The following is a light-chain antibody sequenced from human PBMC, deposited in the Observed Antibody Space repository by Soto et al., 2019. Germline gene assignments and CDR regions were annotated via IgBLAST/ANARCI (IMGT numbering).Light chain of an antibody. V-gene: IGKV3-20*01. J-gene: IGKJ1*01. Sequence: EIVLTLSPGTLSLSPGERATLSCRASQSVGSSYLAWYQQKPGQAPRLLIYGASSRATGIPDKFSGSGSGTDFTLTISRLEPEDFAVYYCQQYATSLRTFGQGTKVEIK. CDR3: QQYATSLRT. CDR1: QSVGSSY. CDR2: GAS.